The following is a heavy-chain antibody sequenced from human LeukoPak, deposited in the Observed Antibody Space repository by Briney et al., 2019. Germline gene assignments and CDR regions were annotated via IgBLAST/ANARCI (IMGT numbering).Heavy chain of an antibody. D-gene: IGHD1-26*01. V-gene: IGHV1-18*01. CDR2: ISAYNGNT. CDR1: GYTFTSYG. J-gene: IGHJ4*02. Sequence: GASVKLSCKASGYTFTSYGISWVRQAPGQGLEWMGWISAYNGNTNYAQKLQGRVTMTTDTSTSTAYMELGSLRSDDTAVYYCARDPSSLVGAPRGDYWGQGTLVTVSS. CDR3: ARDPSSLVGAPRGDY.